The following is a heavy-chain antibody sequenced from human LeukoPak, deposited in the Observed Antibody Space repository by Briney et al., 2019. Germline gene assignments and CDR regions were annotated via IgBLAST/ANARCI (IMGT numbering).Heavy chain of an antibody. D-gene: IGHD5-12*01. CDR3: AGNLSGYGFDY. CDR1: GGSFSGYY. J-gene: IGHJ4*02. V-gene: IGHV4-34*01. CDR2: INHSGST. Sequence: SETLSLTCAVYGGSFSGYYWSWIRQPPGKGLEWIGEINHSGSTNYNPSLKSRVTISVDTSKNQFSLKLSSVTAADTAVYYCAGNLSGYGFDYWGQGTLVTASS.